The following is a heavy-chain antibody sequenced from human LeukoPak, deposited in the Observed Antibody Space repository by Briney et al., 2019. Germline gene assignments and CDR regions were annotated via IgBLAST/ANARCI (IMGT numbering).Heavy chain of an antibody. CDR1: GFTFSSYG. Sequence: GGSLRLSCAASGFTFSSYGMHWVRQAPGKGLEWVAVISNDATKKYYADSVKGRSTISRDNSENTLYLQMNSLRAEDTAVYYCAKDMNTVNTTFDYWGQGTLVTVSS. CDR3: AKDMNTVNTTFDY. V-gene: IGHV3-30*18. D-gene: IGHD4-17*01. J-gene: IGHJ4*02. CDR2: ISNDATKK.